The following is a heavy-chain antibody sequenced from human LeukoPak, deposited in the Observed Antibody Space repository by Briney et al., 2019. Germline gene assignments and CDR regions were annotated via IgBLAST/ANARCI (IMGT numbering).Heavy chain of an antibody. J-gene: IGHJ4*02. Sequence: GGSLRLPCAASGFTFSDYYMSWIRQAPGKGLEWVSYISSSSSYTNYADSVKGRFTISRDNAKNSLYLQMNSLRAEDTAVYYCARGNGGSYLFDYWGQGTLVTVSS. V-gene: IGHV3-11*05. CDR3: ARGNGGSYLFDY. D-gene: IGHD1-26*01. CDR2: ISSSSSYT. CDR1: GFTFSDYY.